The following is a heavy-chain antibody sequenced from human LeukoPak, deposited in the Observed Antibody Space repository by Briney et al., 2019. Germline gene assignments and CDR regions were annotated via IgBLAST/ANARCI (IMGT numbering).Heavy chain of an antibody. CDR3: ARVRSGSSAGNYGMDV. V-gene: IGHV3-74*01. CDR2: INSDGSST. D-gene: IGHD1-26*01. Sequence: GGSLRLSCAASGCTFSSYWMHWVRQAPGKGLVWVSRINSDGSSTTYADSVKGRFTISRDIAKNTLYLQMKSLRAEDTAVYYCARVRSGSSAGNYGMDVWGQGTTVTVSS. CDR1: GCTFSSYW. J-gene: IGHJ6*02.